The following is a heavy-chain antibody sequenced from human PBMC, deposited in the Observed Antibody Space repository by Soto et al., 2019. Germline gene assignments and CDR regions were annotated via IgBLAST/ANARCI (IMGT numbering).Heavy chain of an antibody. CDR1: GGTFSSYT. CDR3: ARAFSRIAAAVSTAFDI. V-gene: IGHV1-69*02. D-gene: IGHD6-13*01. Sequence: QVQLVQSGAEVKQPGSSVKVSCKASGGTFSSYTISWVRQAPGQGLEWMGRIIPILGIANYAQKFQGRVTITADKSTSTVYMELSSLSSEDTAVYYCARAFSRIAAAVSTAFDIWGQGTMLTVSS. J-gene: IGHJ3*02. CDR2: IIPILGIA.